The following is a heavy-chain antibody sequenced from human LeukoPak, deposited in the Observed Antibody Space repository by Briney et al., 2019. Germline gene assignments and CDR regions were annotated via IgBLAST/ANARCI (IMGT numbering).Heavy chain of an antibody. J-gene: IGHJ4*02. V-gene: IGHV1-46*01. Sequence: ASVKVSCKASGYTFTSYYMHWVRQAPGQGLEWMGIINPSGGSTSYAQKFQGRVTMTRGTSTSTVYMELSSLRSEDTAVYYCARDWVPSYYDSSGSTFDYWGQGTLVTVPS. CDR2: INPSGGST. CDR3: ARDWVPSYYDSSGSTFDY. D-gene: IGHD3-22*01. CDR1: GYTFTSYY.